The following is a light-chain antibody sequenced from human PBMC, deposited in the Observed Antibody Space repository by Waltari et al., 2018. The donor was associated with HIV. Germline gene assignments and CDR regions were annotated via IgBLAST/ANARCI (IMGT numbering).Light chain of an antibody. CDR2: WAS. Sequence: DIVMTQSPHSLAVSLGERATINCKSSQSVLYLSNNKNSLAWYQQKTGQPPKLLIYWASLRQSGVPDRFSGGGSGTDFTLTISSLQAEDVATYYCQQYYRSPFSFGQGTKLE. CDR1: QSVLYLSNNKNS. CDR3: QQYYRSPFS. J-gene: IGKJ2*03. V-gene: IGKV4-1*01.